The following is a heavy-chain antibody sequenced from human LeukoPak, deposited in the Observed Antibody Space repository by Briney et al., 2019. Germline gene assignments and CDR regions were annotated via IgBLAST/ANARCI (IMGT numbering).Heavy chain of an antibody. CDR3: ARRAGAYSHPYDY. CDR2: IKQDGSEK. CDR1: VFIFSNYC. D-gene: IGHD4/OR15-4a*01. Sequence: GGSLRLSCAASVFIFSNYCTNWVRQAPGKGLEWVANIKQDGSEKYYVDSVKGRFTISRDNSKNTLYLQMNSLRAEDTAVYYCARRAGAYSHPYDYWGQGTLVTVSS. J-gene: IGHJ4*02. V-gene: IGHV3-7*03.